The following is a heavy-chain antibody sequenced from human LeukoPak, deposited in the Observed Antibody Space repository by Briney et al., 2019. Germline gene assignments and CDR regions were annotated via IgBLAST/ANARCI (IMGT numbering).Heavy chain of an antibody. V-gene: IGHV4-39*01. J-gene: IGHJ4*02. CDR1: GGSISSSSYY. CDR2: IYYSGST. D-gene: IGHD3-3*01. Sequence: SETLSLTCTVSGGSISSSSYYWGWIRQPPGKGLEWIGSIYYSGSTYYNPSLKSRVTISVDTSKNQFSLKLSSVTAADTAVYYCARLYFDFCSGYPDYWGQGTLVTVSS. CDR3: ARLYFDFCSGYPDY.